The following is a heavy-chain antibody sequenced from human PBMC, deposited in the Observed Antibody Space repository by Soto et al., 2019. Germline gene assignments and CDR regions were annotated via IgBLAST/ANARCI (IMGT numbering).Heavy chain of an antibody. CDR3: ARGGSYSWSVYDY. J-gene: IGHJ4*02. CDR1: GYTFSSYD. V-gene: IGHV1-8*01. D-gene: IGHD3-3*01. Sequence: ASVKVSCKTSGYTFSSYDINWVRQATGQGLEWMGWMNPSSGSTGYAQKFQDRVTLTRNTSISTAYMELSSLRSEDTAVYYCARGGSYSWSVYDYWGEGTRVTVSS. CDR2: MNPSSGST.